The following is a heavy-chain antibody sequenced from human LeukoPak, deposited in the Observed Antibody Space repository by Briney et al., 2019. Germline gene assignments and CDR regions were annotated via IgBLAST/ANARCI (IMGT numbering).Heavy chain of an antibody. CDR3: ARVSLGCSSTSCYGSGTDYYYYYGMDV. Sequence: GGSLRLSCAASGFTFSSYAMSWVRQAPGKGLEWVSAISGSGGSTYYADSVKGRFTISRDNSKNTLYLQMNSLRAEDTAVYYCARVSLGCSSTSCYGSGTDYYYYYGMDVWGQGTTVTVSS. D-gene: IGHD2-2*01. J-gene: IGHJ6*02. CDR2: ISGSGGST. CDR1: GFTFSSYA. V-gene: IGHV3-23*01.